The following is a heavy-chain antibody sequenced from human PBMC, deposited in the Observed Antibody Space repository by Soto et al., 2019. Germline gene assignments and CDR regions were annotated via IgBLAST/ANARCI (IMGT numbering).Heavy chain of an antibody. Sequence: QITLKESGPTLVKPTQTLTLTCTFSGFSLSTSGVGVGWIRQPPGKALEWFALIYWDDDKLYSPSLKSRLTITKDTSKIQVVLTMTNMDPVDTATYYCAHRQTYCGGDCYSGFDYWGQGTLVTVSS. J-gene: IGHJ4*02. V-gene: IGHV2-5*02. CDR3: AHRQTYCGGDCYSGFDY. CDR1: GFSLSTSGVG. CDR2: IYWDDDK. D-gene: IGHD2-21*02.